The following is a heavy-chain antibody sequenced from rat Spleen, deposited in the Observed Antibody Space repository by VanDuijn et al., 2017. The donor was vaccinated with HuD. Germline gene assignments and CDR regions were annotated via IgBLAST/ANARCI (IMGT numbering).Heavy chain of an antibody. CDR1: GFTFSDYY. D-gene: IGHD4-3*01. V-gene: IGHV5-29*01. J-gene: IGHJ3*01. CDR3: ARQDTSGYSNWFTY. Sequence: EVQLVESDGGLVQPGRSLKLSCAASGFTFSDYYMAWVRQAPTKGLEWVATISYEGSSTYYRGSVKGRFTISRDNTRSTQFLQMDSLRSEDTATYYCARQDTSGYSNWFTYWGQGTLVTVSS. CDR2: ISYEGSST.